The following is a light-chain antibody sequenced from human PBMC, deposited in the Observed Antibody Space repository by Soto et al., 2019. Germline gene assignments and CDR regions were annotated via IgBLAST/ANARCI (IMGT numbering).Light chain of an antibody. V-gene: IGKV3-15*01. CDR3: RHYNKFHTSWT. CDR1: QRVRSS. CDR2: GAS. Sequence: EIVMTQSPATLSVSPGERATLSCRASQRVRSSLAWYQQNPGQAPRLLIYGASTRATGIPARFSGSGSGTEFTLTISIHQSEDFDVYSCRHYNKFHTSWTVGLVTMV. J-gene: IGKJ1*01.